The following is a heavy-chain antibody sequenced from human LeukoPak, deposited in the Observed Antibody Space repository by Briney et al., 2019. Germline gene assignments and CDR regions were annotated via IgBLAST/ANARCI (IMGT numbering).Heavy chain of an antibody. J-gene: IGHJ4*02. CDR1: GFTVSSNY. Sequence: GGSLRLSCAASGFTVSSNYMSWVRQAPGKGLEWVAVIWYDGSNKYYADSVKGRFTISRDNSKNTLYLQMNSLRAEDTAVYYCARESYTGFDYWGQGTLVTVSS. CDR3: ARESYTGFDY. V-gene: IGHV3-33*08. D-gene: IGHD3-10*01. CDR2: IWYDGSNK.